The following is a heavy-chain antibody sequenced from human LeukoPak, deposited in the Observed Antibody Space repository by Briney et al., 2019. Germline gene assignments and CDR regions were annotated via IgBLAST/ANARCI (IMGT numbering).Heavy chain of an antibody. Sequence: ASVKVSCKASGYTFTRFSMNWVRQAPGQGLEWMGWINTNNGNPTYAQGFTGRFVLSLDTSASTTYLQINGLKAEDTAVYFCARENWSTPDRTYYMDVWGTGTTVTVSS. V-gene: IGHV7-4-1*02. CDR1: GYTFTRFS. D-gene: IGHD3-3*01. J-gene: IGHJ6*03. CDR2: INTNNGNP. CDR3: ARENWSTPDRTYYMDV.